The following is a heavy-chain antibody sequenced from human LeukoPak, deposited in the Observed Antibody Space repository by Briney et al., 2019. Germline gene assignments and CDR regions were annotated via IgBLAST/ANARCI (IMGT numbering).Heavy chain of an antibody. CDR2: INPDGTTT. J-gene: IGHJ4*02. V-gene: IGHV3-74*01. Sequence: GGSLRLSCAASGFTFSSYWMSWVRQTPGKGLVWVSRINPDGTTTSYADSVKGRFTISRDNARNTLYLELNSLRAEDTAVYYCARVGIGRYSFDSWGQGTLVTVSS. CDR1: GFTFSSYW. D-gene: IGHD1-26*01. CDR3: ARVGIGRYSFDS.